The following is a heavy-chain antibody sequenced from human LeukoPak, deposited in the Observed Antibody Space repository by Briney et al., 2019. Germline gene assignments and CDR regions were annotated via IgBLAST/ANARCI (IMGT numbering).Heavy chain of an antibody. Sequence: PGGSLRLSCAASGFTFSSYSMNWVRQAPGKGLEWVSSISSSSSYIYYADSVKGRFTISRDNAKNSLYLQMNSLRAEDTAVYYCARDATIFGVVPNWFDPWGQGTLVTVSS. D-gene: IGHD3-3*01. V-gene: IGHV3-21*01. CDR3: ARDATIFGVVPNWFDP. CDR1: GFTFSSYS. J-gene: IGHJ5*02. CDR2: ISSSSSYI.